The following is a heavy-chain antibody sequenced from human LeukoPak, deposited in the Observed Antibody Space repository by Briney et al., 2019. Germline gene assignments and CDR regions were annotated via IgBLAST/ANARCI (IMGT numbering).Heavy chain of an antibody. J-gene: IGHJ4*02. CDR3: ALHLVPHSGSSLWDY. V-gene: IGHV5-10-1*01. CDR1: GYIFTTYW. Sequence: GESLRISCEGSGYIFTTYWITWVRQMPGKGLEWLGRIDPSGSYTDYSPSFQGHVTISADKSISTAYLQWNSLKASDTAMYYSALHLVPHSGSSLWDYWGQGTLVTVSS. CDR2: IDPSGSYT. D-gene: IGHD1-26*01.